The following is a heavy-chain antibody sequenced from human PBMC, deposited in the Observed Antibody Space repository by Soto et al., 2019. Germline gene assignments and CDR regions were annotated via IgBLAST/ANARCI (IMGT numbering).Heavy chain of an antibody. V-gene: IGHV6-1*01. Sequence: SQPLSLTFAISGDSVSSNSAAWNWIRQSPSGGLEWLGRTYYRSKWYNDYAVSVKSRITINPDTSKNQFSLQLNSVTPEDTAVYYCARGYSYGYGSWYYFDYWGQGTLVTVSS. CDR3: ARGYSYGYGSWYYFDY. CDR1: GDSVSSNSAA. J-gene: IGHJ4*02. D-gene: IGHD5-18*01. CDR2: TYYRSKWYN.